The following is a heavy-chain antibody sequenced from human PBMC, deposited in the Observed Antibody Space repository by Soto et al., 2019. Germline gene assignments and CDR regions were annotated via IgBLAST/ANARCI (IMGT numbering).Heavy chain of an antibody. J-gene: IGHJ6*02. CDR1: GYSFTSYR. V-gene: IGHV5-10-1*01. Sequence: GESLKISCKGSGYSFTSYRISWVRQMPGKGLEWMGRIDPSDSYTNYSPSFQGHVTISADKSISTAYLQWSSLKASDTAMYYCASPIIAVAGYYYYGMDVWGQGTTVTVSS. CDR2: IDPSDSYT. D-gene: IGHD6-19*01. CDR3: ASPIIAVAGYYYYGMDV.